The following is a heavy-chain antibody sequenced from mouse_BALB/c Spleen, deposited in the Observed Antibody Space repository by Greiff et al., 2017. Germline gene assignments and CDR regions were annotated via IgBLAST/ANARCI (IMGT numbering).Heavy chain of an antibody. CDR2: ISSGGSYT. Sequence: EVKLMESGGDLVKPGGSLKLSCAASGFTFSSYGMSWVRQTPDKRLEWVATISSGGSYTYYPDSVKGRFTISRDNAKNTLYLQMSSLKSEDTAMDYCARHYGNYEDAMDYWGQGTSVTVSS. D-gene: IGHD2-1*01. CDR1: GFTFSSYG. J-gene: IGHJ4*01. V-gene: IGHV5-6*01. CDR3: ARHYGNYEDAMDY.